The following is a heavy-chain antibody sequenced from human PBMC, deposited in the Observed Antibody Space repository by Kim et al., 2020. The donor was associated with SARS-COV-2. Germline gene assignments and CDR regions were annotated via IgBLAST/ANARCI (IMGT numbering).Heavy chain of an antibody. V-gene: IGHV3-21*04. D-gene: IGHD5-12*01. J-gene: IGHJ4*02. CDR1: GFTFSSYS. Sequence: GGSLRLSCAASGFTFSSYSMNWVRQAPGKGLEWVSSISSSSSYIYYADSVKGRFTISRDNAKNSLYLQMNSLRAEDTAVYYCARDTRGVDIVAIRRAPYFDYWGRGPLGTVSS. CDR3: ARDTRGVDIVAIRRAPYFDY. CDR2: ISSSSSYI.